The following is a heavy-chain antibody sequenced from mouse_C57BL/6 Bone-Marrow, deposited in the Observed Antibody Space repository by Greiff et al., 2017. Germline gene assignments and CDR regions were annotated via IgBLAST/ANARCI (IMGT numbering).Heavy chain of an antibody. CDR1: GFNIKDDY. V-gene: IGHV14-4*01. J-gene: IGHJ2*01. D-gene: IGHD2-3*01. Sequence: VQLQQSGAELVRPGASVKLSCTASGFNIKDDYMHWVKQRPEQGLEWIGWIDPENGDTEYASKFQGKAAITADTSSTTAYLQLSSLTSADTAVYYCTIDGYDYWGQGTTLTVSS. CDR3: TIDGYDY. CDR2: IDPENGDT.